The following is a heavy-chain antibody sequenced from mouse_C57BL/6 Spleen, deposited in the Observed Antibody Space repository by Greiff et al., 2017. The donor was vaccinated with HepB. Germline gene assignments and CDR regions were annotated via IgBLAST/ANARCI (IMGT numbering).Heavy chain of an antibody. J-gene: IGHJ2*01. CDR1: GYTFTSYW. CDR3: ARGDGNYVFDD. V-gene: IGHV1-61*01. CDR2: IYPSDSET. D-gene: IGHD2-1*01. Sequence: VQLQQPGAELVRPGSSVKLSCKASGYTFTSYWMDWVKQRPGQGLEWIGNIYPSDSETHYNQKFKDKATLTVDKSSSTAYMQLSSLTSEDSAVYYCARGDGNYVFDDWGQGTTLTVSS.